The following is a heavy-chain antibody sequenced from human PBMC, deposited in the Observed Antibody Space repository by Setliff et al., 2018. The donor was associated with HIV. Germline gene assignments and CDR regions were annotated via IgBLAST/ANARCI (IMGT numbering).Heavy chain of an antibody. CDR3: ARDPYSSSWNRIDAFDI. Sequence: AASVTVSCKASGYTFTSYGISWVRQAPGQGLVWMGWISAYNGNTNYAQKLQGRVTMTTDTSTSTAYMELRSLRSDDKAVYYCARDPYSSSWNRIDAFDIWGQGTMVTVSS. CDR1: GYTFTSYG. D-gene: IGHD6-13*01. V-gene: IGHV1-18*01. CDR2: ISAYNGNT. J-gene: IGHJ3*02.